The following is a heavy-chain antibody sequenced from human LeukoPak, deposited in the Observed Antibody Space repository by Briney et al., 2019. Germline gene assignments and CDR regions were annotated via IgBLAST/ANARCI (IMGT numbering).Heavy chain of an antibody. J-gene: IGHJ4*02. CDR2: IKEDGTEK. CDR3: VRESRPGGAMGLYHNLDY. V-gene: IGHV3-7*01. Sequence: GGSLRLSCAASGFTFSDFWMTWVRQTPGKGLEWVANIKEDGTEKNLVDSVKGRFTISRDNTENLLFLEMNNLRGDDTAIYYCVRESRPGGAMGLYHNLDYWGQGTLVAVSS. D-gene: IGHD1-1*01. CDR1: GFTFSDFW.